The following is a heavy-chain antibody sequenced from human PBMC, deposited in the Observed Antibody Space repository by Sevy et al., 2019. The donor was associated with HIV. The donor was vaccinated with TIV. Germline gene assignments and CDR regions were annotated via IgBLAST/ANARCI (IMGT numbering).Heavy chain of an antibody. J-gene: IGHJ4*02. CDR1: GGSITSTTHY. D-gene: IGHD3-10*01. CDR2: VYYSGAS. V-gene: IGHV4-39*01. Sequence: SETLSLTCTVSGGSITSTTHYWSWIRQPPGKGLESIGSVYYSGASHYNTSLKSRCTISLDTSKNHFSLILTSVTAADTAVYYCAKQRRGRGIDYWGQGALVTVSS. CDR3: AKQRRGRGIDY.